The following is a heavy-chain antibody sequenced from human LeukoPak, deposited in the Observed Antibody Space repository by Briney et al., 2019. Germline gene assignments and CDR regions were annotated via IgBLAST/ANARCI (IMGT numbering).Heavy chain of an antibody. V-gene: IGHV3-66*01. CDR2: IYSGGST. J-gene: IGHJ4*02. D-gene: IGHD6-19*01. CDR1: EFSVGSNY. CDR3: ARDRDSSGWYGD. Sequence: SGGSLRLSCAASEFSVGSNYMTWVRQAPGKGLEWVSLIYSGGSTYYADSVKGRFTISRDNAKNSLYLQMDSLRAEDTAVYYCARDRDSSGWYGDWGQGTLVTVSS.